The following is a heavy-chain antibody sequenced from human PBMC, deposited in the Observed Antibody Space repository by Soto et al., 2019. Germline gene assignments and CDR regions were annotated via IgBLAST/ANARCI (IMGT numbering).Heavy chain of an antibody. CDR2: FDPEDGET. J-gene: IGHJ6*02. V-gene: IGHV1-24*01. Sequence: GASVKVSCKVSGYTLTELSMHWVRQAPGKGLEWMGGFDPEDGETIYAQKFQGRVTMTEDTSTDTAYMELSSLRSEDTAVYYCATANMNVLRFLEGPWDYYYGMDVWGQGTTVTVSS. D-gene: IGHD3-3*01. CDR3: ATANMNVLRFLEGPWDYYYGMDV. CDR1: GYTLTELS.